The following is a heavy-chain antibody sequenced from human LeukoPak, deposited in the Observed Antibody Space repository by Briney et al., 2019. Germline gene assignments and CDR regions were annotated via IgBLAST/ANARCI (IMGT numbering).Heavy chain of an antibody. CDR3: VSNLYGSGNYFVY. CDR2: IYHSGST. CDR1: GYSISSGYY. J-gene: IGHJ4*02. Sequence: SETLSLTCTVSGYSISSGYYWGWIRQPPGKGLEWITIIYHSGSTYYNPSLKSRVTISVDTSKNQFSPKLTSVTAADTAVYYCVSNLYGSGNYFVYWGQGTLVTVSS. D-gene: IGHD3-10*01. V-gene: IGHV4-38-2*02.